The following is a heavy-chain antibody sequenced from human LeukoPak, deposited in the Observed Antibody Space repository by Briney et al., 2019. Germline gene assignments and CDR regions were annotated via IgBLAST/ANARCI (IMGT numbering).Heavy chain of an antibody. Sequence: SETLSLTCAVYGGSFSGYYWSWIRQPAGKGLEWIGRIYTSGSTNYNPSLKSRVTISVDTSKNQFSLKLSSVTAADTAVYYCARLPVTGYFDYWGQGTLVTVSS. V-gene: IGHV4-59*10. D-gene: IGHD4-17*01. CDR2: IYTSGST. J-gene: IGHJ4*02. CDR3: ARLPVTGYFDY. CDR1: GGSFSGYY.